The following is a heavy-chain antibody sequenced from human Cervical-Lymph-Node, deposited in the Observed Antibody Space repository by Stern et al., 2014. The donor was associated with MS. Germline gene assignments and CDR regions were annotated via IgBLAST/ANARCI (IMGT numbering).Heavy chain of an antibody. V-gene: IGHV1-3*04. D-gene: IGHD3-10*01. Sequence: QMQLVQSGAEVKKPGASVKVSCKASGHTFAVHWVRQAPGQRLEWMGRIITGNGDTNYSQKFQGRVTITRDTFESTAYMELRSLRSEDTAVYYCTSLSGPLDSWGQGTLVTVSS. CDR3: TSLSGPLDS. CDR2: IITGNGDT. CDR1: GHTFA. J-gene: IGHJ5*01.